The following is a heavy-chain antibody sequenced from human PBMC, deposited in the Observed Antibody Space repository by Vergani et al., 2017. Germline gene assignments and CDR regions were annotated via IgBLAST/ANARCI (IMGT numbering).Heavy chain of an antibody. D-gene: IGHD1-1*01. CDR3: ARHTTYTDY. V-gene: IGHV5-51*01. CDR1: EYSFGNYW. CDR2: IYPADSDT. Sequence: EVELVQSGPEMRKPGESLKISCKGSEYSFGNYWIGLVRQMPGKGLEWIGIIYPADSDTRYSPSFQGQVTISADKSISTGFLQWDSLKASDTALYYCARHTTYTDYWGQGTLVTVSS. J-gene: IGHJ4*02.